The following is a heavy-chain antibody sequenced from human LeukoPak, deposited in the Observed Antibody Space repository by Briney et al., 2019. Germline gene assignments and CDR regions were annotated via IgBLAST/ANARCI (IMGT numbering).Heavy chain of an antibody. CDR3: TTGSYYSTGAFDI. J-gene: IGHJ3*02. V-gene: IGHV3-15*01. CDR2: IRSIIDGGTT. CDR1: GFTFRNTW. D-gene: IGHD1-26*01. Sequence: GGSLRLSCAAYGFTFRNTWMSWVRQTPGKGLEWVGRIRSIIDGGTTEYAAPVKGKFSVSKDDSKNTLYLQMNSLKTDDTAVYHCTTGSYYSTGAFDIWGLGTMVTDSP.